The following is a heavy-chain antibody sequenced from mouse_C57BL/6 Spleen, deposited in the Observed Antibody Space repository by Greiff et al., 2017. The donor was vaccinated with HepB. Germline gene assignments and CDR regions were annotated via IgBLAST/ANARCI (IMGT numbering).Heavy chain of an antibody. CDR1: GYTFTSYW. Sequence: DVKLQESGTVLARPGASVKMSCKTSGYTFTSYWMHWVKQRPGPGLAWIGAIYPGNSDTSYNQQFKGKAKLTAVTAASTAYMERSSLTNEDSAVYYCTISTTVVNYCDYWGQGTTLTVSS. J-gene: IGHJ2*01. CDR3: TISTTVVNYCDY. CDR2: IYPGNSDT. V-gene: IGHV1-5*01. D-gene: IGHD1-1*01.